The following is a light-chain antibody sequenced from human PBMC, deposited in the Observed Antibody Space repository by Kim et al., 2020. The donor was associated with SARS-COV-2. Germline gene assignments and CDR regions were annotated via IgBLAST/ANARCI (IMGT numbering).Light chain of an antibody. Sequence: LSASVGGRVTITCRASQTFNNWLAWYQQKPGKAPKLLIYRASTLEDGVPSRFSGSGSGTEFTLTISSLQPDDFATYYCQQYSSWTFGQGTKVDIK. CDR1: QTFNNW. CDR3: QQYSSWT. J-gene: IGKJ1*01. CDR2: RAS. V-gene: IGKV1-5*03.